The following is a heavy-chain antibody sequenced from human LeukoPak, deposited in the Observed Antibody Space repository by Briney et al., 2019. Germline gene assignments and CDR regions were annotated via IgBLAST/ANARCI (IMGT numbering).Heavy chain of an antibody. Sequence: SETLSLTCTVSGGSISSGSYYWSWIRQPAGKGLEWIGRIYTSGSTNYNPSLKSRVTISVDTSKNQFSLKLSSVTAADTAVYYCARVGATSYYYYMDVWGKGTTVTVSS. CDR1: GGSISSGSYY. J-gene: IGHJ6*03. CDR3: ARVGATSYYYYMDV. D-gene: IGHD1-26*01. CDR2: IYTSGST. V-gene: IGHV4-61*02.